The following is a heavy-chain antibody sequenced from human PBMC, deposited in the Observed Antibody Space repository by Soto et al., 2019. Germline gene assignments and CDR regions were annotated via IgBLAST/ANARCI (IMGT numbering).Heavy chain of an antibody. V-gene: IGHV4-31*03. Sequence: TLSLTCTVSGGSISSGGYYWSWIRQHPGKGLEWIGYIYYSGSTYYNPSLKSRVTISVDTSKNQFSLKLSSVTAADTAVYYCARDKGNSGYSYGPFDYWGQGTLVTVSS. CDR3: ARDKGNSGYSYGPFDY. CDR2: IYYSGST. J-gene: IGHJ4*02. CDR1: GGSISSGGYY. D-gene: IGHD5-18*01.